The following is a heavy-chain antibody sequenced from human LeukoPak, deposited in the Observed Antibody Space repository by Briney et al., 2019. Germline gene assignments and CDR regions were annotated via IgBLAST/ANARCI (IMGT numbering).Heavy chain of an antibody. CDR1: GFIFDDYA. J-gene: IGHJ4*02. D-gene: IGHD3-16*01. CDR3: AKGAARLSLFTSFDY. Sequence: GGSLRLSCAASGFIFDDYAMHWVRQAPGKGLEWVSGISWNSGSIGYADSAKGRFTISRDNAKNSLYLQMNSLRPEDMALYYCAKGAARLSLFTSFDYWGQGTLVTVSS. CDR2: ISWNSGSI. V-gene: IGHV3-9*03.